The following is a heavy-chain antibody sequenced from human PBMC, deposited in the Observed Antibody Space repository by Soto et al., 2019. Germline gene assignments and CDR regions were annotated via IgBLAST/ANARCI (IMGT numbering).Heavy chain of an antibody. J-gene: IGHJ4*02. CDR1: GFVSNDYD. Sequence: QVQLAESGGGLVQPGRSLRLSCATSGFVSNDYDIHWVRQAPGKGLAWLASISYDGRNKYYADSVKGRFTISRDNSKNTLSRQIVSLGAEDTAVHYCSRGIKGGLDDWVPGTLVTVSS. V-gene: IGHV3-30*03. D-gene: IGHD2-21*01. CDR2: ISYDGRNK. CDR3: SRGIKGGLDD.